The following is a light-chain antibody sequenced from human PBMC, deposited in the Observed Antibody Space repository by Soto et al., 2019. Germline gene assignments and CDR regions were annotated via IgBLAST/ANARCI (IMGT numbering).Light chain of an antibody. V-gene: IGLV2-14*01. J-gene: IGLJ2*01. CDR2: EVS. CDR1: SSDVGAYDY. CDR3: TSHTTSTTLPVV. Sequence: QAVVTQPASVSGSPGQSITLSCTGTSSDVGAYDYVSWYQQHPGRAPKLIIFEVSNRPSGVSNRFSGSKSANTASLTISGLQAEDEAHYYCTSHTTSTTLPVVFGGGTKLTVL.